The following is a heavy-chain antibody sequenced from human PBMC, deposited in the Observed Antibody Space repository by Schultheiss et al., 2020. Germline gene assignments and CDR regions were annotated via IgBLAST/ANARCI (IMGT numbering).Heavy chain of an antibody. Sequence: SETMSLTCTVSGGSISSYYWSWIRQPPGKGLEWIGYIYYSGSTNYNPSLKSRVTISVDTSKNQFSLKLSSVTAADTAVYYCARGEGYCTNGVCLYYFDYWGKGTLVTVSS. D-gene: IGHD2-8*01. CDR1: GGSISSYY. CDR3: ARGEGYCTNGVCLYYFDY. CDR2: IYYSGST. V-gene: IGHV4-59*01. J-gene: IGHJ4*02.